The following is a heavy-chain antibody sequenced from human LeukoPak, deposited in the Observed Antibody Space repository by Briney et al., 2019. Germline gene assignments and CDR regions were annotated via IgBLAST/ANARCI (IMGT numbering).Heavy chain of an antibody. V-gene: IGHV3-30*18. CDR3: AKGRYSSGYYLSAY. CDR1: GFTFSSYG. Sequence: PGGSLRLSCAASGFTFSSYGMHWVRQAPGKGLEWVAVISYDGSNKYYADSVKGRFTISRDNSKNTLYLQMNSLRAEDTAVYYCAKGRYSSGYYLSAYWGQGTLVTVSS. CDR2: ISYDGSNK. J-gene: IGHJ4*02. D-gene: IGHD3-22*01.